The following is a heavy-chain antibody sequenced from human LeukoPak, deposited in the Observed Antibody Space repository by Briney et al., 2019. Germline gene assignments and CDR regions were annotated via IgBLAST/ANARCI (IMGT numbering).Heavy chain of an antibody. CDR2: ISGSGGST. CDR1: GFTFSSYG. V-gene: IGHV3-23*01. J-gene: IGHJ4*02. CDR3: ARDLVSSSWYES. D-gene: IGHD6-13*01. Sequence: GGSLRLSCAASGFTFSSYGMIWVRQAPGKGLEWVSAISGSGGSTYYADSVKGRFTISRDNAKNSLYLQMNSLRAEDTAVYYCARDLVSSSWYESWGQGTLVTVSS.